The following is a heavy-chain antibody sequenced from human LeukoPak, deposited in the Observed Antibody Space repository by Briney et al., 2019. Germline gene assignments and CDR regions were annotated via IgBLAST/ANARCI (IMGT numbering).Heavy chain of an antibody. CDR2: VNSDGCST. V-gene: IGHV3-74*01. CDR3: AREEVGASDY. J-gene: IGHJ4*02. Sequence: GGSLRPSCAASGFTFSSYWMHWVRQAPGKGLVWVSRVNSDGCSTSYADSVKGRFTISRDNAKNTLYLQMNSLRAEDTAVYYCAREEVGASDYWGQGTLVTVSS. D-gene: IGHD1-26*01. CDR1: GFTFSSYW.